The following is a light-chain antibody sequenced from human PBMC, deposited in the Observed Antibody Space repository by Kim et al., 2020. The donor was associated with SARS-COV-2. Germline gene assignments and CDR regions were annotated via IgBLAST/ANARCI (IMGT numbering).Light chain of an antibody. V-gene: IGLV1-44*01. CDR1: SSNIGSNT. J-gene: IGLJ2*01. CDR3: AAWDDSLVRV. Sequence: ELTQPPSASGTPGQRVTISCSGSSSNIGSNTVNWYQQLPGTAPKLLIYSNNQRPSGVPDRFSGSKSGTSASLAISGLQSEDEADYYCAAWDDSLVRVF. CDR2: SNN.